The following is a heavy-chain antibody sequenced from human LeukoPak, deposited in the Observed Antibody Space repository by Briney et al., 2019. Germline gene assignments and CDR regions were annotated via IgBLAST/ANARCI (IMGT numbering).Heavy chain of an antibody. CDR2: ISYDGSNK. D-gene: IGHD6-19*01. V-gene: IGHV3-30-3*01. J-gene: IGHJ4*02. Sequence: PGGSLRLSCAASGFIFSSYAMHWVRQAPGKGLEWVAVISYDGSNKYYADSVKGRFTISRDNSKNTLYLQMNSLRAEDTAVYYCARIAVAGIYWGQGTLVTVSS. CDR3: ARIAVAGIY. CDR1: GFIFSSYA.